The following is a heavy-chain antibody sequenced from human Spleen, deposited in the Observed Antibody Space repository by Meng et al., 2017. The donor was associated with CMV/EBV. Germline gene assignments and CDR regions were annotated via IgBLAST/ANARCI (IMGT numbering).Heavy chain of an antibody. CDR2: INPNSGGT. J-gene: IGHJ4*02. CDR1: YTFTGYY. D-gene: IGHD2-21*01. Sequence: YTFTGYYMHWVRQAPGQGLEWMGWINPNSGGTNYAQKFQGRVTMTRDTSISTAYMELRWLRSDDTAVYFCARGQRYCGGDCGYYFDYWGQGTLVTVSS. V-gene: IGHV1-2*02. CDR3: ARGQRYCGGDCGYYFDY.